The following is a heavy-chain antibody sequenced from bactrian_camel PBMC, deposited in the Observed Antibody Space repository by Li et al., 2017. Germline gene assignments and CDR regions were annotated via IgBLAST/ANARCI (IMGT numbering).Heavy chain of an antibody. J-gene: IGHJ4*01. Sequence: VQLVESGGGLVQPGESLRLSCVASGITFSRHDMSWVRQAPGKEVEWVAGITSLPSLFRAASYADSVKGRFTISRDNAKKTLYLQMNSLKPEDTAMYYCAAELLSGGYCSTPHSPAEYNYWGQGTQVTVS. CDR2: ITSLPSLFRAA. V-gene: IGHV3S6*01. CDR3: AAELLSGGYCSTPHSPAEYNY. CDR1: GITFSRHD. D-gene: IGHD2*01.